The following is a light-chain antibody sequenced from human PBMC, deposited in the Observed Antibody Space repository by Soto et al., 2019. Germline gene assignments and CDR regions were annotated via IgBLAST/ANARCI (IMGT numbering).Light chain of an antibody. CDR1: RSNIGSNA. CDR3: AAWDDSLNARGV. CDR2: NDN. V-gene: IGLV1-44*01. Sequence: QPVLTQPPSASGTPGQRVTISCSGSRSNIGSNAVSWYQQLPGTAPKLLIYNDNQRPSGVPDRFSAPKSGTSASLAISGLQSEDEADYYCAAWDDSLNARGVFGGGTKLTVL. J-gene: IGLJ3*02.